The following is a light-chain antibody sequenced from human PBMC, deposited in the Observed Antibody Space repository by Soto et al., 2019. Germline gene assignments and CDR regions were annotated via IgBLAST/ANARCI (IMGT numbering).Light chain of an antibody. CDR2: ATS. CDR1: QSVSSDY. J-gene: IGKJ1*01. V-gene: IGKV3-20*01. Sequence: DIVLTQSPGTLSLSPGERATLSCRASQSVSSDYLAWYQQKPGRAPRLLIYATSSRATGIPDRFSGSGAGTDFTLTISRLESEDFAVYCCQQYNTSPWTCGQGTTEEIK. CDR3: QQYNTSPWT.